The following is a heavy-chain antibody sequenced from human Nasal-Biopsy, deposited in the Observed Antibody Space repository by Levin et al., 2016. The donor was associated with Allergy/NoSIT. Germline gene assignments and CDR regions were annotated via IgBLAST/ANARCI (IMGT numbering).Heavy chain of an antibody. J-gene: IGHJ4*02. CDR1: GFTFTSYF. Sequence: ASVKVSCKASGFTFTSYFMHWVRQAPGQGLEWMGIINPSGDTTSYAQKFQGRVTMTRDASTSTVYMEMSGLRSEDTAVYYCARDLVGITTNYFDFWGQGTLVTVSS. CDR3: ARDLVGITTNYFDF. D-gene: IGHD1-26*01. CDR2: INPSGDTT. V-gene: IGHV1-46*01.